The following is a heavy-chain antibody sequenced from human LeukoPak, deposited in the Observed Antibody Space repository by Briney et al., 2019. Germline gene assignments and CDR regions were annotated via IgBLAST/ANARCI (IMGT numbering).Heavy chain of an antibody. CDR1: GGTFSSYA. Sequence: SVKVSCKASGGTFSSYASSWVRQAPGQGLEWMGGIIPIFGTANYAQKFRGRVTITPDKSTSTPDIALSSMRSEDTAVYYCACSEGLPTVTDYYYEYYMDVWGKGTPVTVSS. D-gene: IGHD4-11*01. J-gene: IGHJ6*03. CDR2: IIPIFGTA. V-gene: IGHV1-69*06. CDR3: ACSEGLPTVTDYYYEYYMDV.